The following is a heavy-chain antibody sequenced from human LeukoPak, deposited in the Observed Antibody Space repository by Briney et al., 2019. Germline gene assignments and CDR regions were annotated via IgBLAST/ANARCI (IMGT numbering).Heavy chain of an antibody. J-gene: IGHJ4*02. V-gene: IGHV4-39*01. Sequence: SETLSLTYTVSGGSISSSSYYWGWIRQPPGKGLEGIGSIYYSGSTYYNPSLKSRVTISVDTSKNQFSLKLSSVTAADTAVYYCARLDPAPVRYYFDYWGQGTLVTVSS. CDR1: GGSISSSSYY. D-gene: IGHD2-2*01. CDR2: IYYSGST. CDR3: ARLDPAPVRYYFDY.